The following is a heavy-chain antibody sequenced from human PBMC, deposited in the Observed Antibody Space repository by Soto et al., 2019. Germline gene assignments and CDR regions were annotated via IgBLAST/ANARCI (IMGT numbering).Heavy chain of an antibody. CDR1: GGTFSSYA. Sequence: SVKVSCKASGGTFSSYAISWVRQAPGQGLEWMGGIIPIFGTANYAQKFQGRVTITADESTSTAYMELSSLRSEDTAVYYCARDSPHWTGTTPNYYYYGMDVWGQGTTVTVSS. D-gene: IGHD1-7*01. J-gene: IGHJ6*02. CDR3: ARDSPHWTGTTPNYYYYGMDV. CDR2: IIPIFGTA. V-gene: IGHV1-69*13.